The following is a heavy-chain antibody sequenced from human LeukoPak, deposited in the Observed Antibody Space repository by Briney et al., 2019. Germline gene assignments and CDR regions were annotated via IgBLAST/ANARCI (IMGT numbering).Heavy chain of an antibody. CDR3: ARDMEYYYDSSGYYY. Sequence: GGSLRLSCAASEFNIKTNYMTWVRQAPGKGLEWVAVIWYDGSNKYYADSVKGRFTISRDNSKNTLYLQMNSLRAEDTAVYYCARDMEYYYDSSGYYYWGQGTLVTVSS. D-gene: IGHD3-22*01. CDR1: EFNIKTNY. CDR2: IWYDGSNK. J-gene: IGHJ4*02. V-gene: IGHV3-33*08.